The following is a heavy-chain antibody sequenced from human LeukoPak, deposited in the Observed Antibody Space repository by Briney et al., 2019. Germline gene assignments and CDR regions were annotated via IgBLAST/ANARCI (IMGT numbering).Heavy chain of an antibody. D-gene: IGHD3-22*01. Sequence: SVKVSCKASGGTSNSHAISWVRQAPGQGLEWMGRIIPNLGTTNRAQSFQDRVTLTADKSTNTAYMELTSLTSDDTAVYYCATTNDGGGYQWGDFFDFWGQGTLVTVSS. CDR1: GGTSNSHA. CDR3: ATTNDGGGYQWGDFFDF. J-gene: IGHJ4*02. V-gene: IGHV1-69*04. CDR2: IIPNLGTT.